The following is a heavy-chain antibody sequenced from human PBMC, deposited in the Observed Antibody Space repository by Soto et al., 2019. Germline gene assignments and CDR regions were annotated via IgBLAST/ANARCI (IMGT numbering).Heavy chain of an antibody. CDR3: ARGHSTDCSNGVCSFFYNHEMDV. Sequence: ASVKVSCKASGYTFTSYYMHWVRQAPGQGLEWLGRINPKSGGTSTAQKFQGWVTMTRERSISTVYTELTRLRSDDTAVYFCARGHSTDCSNGVCSFFYNHEMDVWGQGTTVTVSS. D-gene: IGHD2-8*01. CDR2: INPKSGGT. J-gene: IGHJ6*02. V-gene: IGHV1-2*04. CDR1: GYTFTSYY.